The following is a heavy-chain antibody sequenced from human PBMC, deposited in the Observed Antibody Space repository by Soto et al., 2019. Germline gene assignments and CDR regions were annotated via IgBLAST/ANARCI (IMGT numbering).Heavy chain of an antibody. CDR3: ARWIQLWQALGY. J-gene: IGHJ4*02. CDR1: GFTFSSYW. V-gene: IGHV3-74*01. CDR2: INSDGSST. Sequence: GGSLRLSCAASGFTFSSYWMHWVHQAPGKGLVWVSRINSDGSSTSYADSVKGRFTISRDNAKNTLYLQMNSLRAEDTAVYYCARWIQLWQALGYWGQGTLVTVSS. D-gene: IGHD5-18*01.